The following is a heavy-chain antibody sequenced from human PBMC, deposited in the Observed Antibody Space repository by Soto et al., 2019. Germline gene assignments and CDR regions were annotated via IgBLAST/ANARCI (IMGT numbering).Heavy chain of an antibody. Sequence: TSETLSLTCTVSGGSISSSSSYWGWIRQPPGKGLEWVGSIYYLGNTYYNPSLGGRVSISVDTSKNQFSLKLNSVTAADTAVFYCACLPRGWRGWFDPWGQGTLVTVSS. CDR3: ACLPRGWRGWFDP. CDR1: GGSISSSSSY. D-gene: IGHD6-19*01. CDR2: IYYLGNT. V-gene: IGHV4-39*01. J-gene: IGHJ5*02.